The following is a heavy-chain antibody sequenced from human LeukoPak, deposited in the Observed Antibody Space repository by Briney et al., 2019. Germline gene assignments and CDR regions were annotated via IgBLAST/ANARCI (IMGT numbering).Heavy chain of an antibody. D-gene: IGHD3-10*01. Sequence: PSETLSLTCAVYGGSFSEYYWSWIRQPAGKGLEWIGRISGSGTITYNPALQSRLSISIDTSKNQFSLKLMSVTAADTAVYYCARDSGTTGEVKFDPWGQGTLVTVSS. CDR3: ARDSGTTGEVKFDP. CDR1: GGSFSEYY. J-gene: IGHJ5*02. V-gene: IGHV4-4*07. CDR2: ISGSGTI.